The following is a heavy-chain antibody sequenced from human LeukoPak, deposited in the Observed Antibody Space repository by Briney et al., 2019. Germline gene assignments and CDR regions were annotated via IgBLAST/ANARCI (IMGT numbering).Heavy chain of an antibody. V-gene: IGHV3-21*01. Sequence: PGGSLRLSCAASGFTFSSYSMNWVRQAPGKGLEWVSSISSSSSYMSYADSVKGRFTISRDNAKNSLYLQMNSLTAEDTAVYYCASRGRELGYFDYWGQGTLVTVSS. D-gene: IGHD1-7*01. CDR1: GFTFSSYS. CDR3: ASRGRELGYFDY. CDR2: ISSSSSYM. J-gene: IGHJ4*02.